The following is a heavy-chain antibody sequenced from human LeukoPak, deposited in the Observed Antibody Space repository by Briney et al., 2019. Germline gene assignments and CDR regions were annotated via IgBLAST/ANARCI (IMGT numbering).Heavy chain of an antibody. D-gene: IGHD3-22*01. V-gene: IGHV5-51*01. CDR1: GYSFTSYW. Sequence: AAESPKISCQGSGYSFTSYWIGWVRQMPGKGLEWMGIIYHDDSDTRYSPSFQGQVTISADKSVRTAYLQWSSLKASDTAMYYCARPNITSYYDSRGYDAFDVWGQGIIVSVSS. J-gene: IGHJ3*01. CDR3: ARPNITSYYDSRGYDAFDV. CDR2: IYHDDSDT.